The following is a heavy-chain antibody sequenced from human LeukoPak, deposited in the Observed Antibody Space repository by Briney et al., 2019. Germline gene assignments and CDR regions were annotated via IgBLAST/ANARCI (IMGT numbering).Heavy chain of an antibody. J-gene: IGHJ1*01. CDR3: ARDSSGDPDYYDSSGYGEYFQH. D-gene: IGHD3-22*01. V-gene: IGHV3-33*01. Sequence: SGRSLRLSCAASGFTFSSYGMHWVRQAPGKGLEWVAVIWYDGSNKYYADSVKGRFTISRDNSKNTLYLQMNSLRAEDTAVYYCARDSSGDPDYYDSSGYGEYFQHWGQGTLVTVSS. CDR1: GFTFSSYG. CDR2: IWYDGSNK.